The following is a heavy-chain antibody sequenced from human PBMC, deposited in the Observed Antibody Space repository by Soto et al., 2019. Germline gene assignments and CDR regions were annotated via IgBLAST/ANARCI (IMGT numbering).Heavy chain of an antibody. V-gene: IGHV1-46*01. J-gene: IGHJ6*02. Sequence: ASVKVSCKASGYTFTSYYMHWVRQAPGQGLEWMGIINPSGGSTSYAQKFQGRVTMTRDTSTSTVYMELSSLRSEDTAVYYCAREGGIVVVPAAIASYYYYGMDVWGQGTTVTVSS. CDR1: GYTFTSYY. CDR2: INPSGGST. D-gene: IGHD2-2*02. CDR3: AREGGIVVVPAAIASYYYYGMDV.